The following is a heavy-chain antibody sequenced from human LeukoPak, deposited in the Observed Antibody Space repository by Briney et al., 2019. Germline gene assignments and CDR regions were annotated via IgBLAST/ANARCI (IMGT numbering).Heavy chain of an antibody. CDR3: ARRLMVRGVIIGY. D-gene: IGHD3-10*01. J-gene: IGHJ4*02. V-gene: IGHV1-2*02. Sequence: ASVKVSCKASGYTFTGYYMHWVRQAPGQGLEWMGWINPNSGGTNYAQKFQGRVTMTRDTSISTAYMELSRLRSDDTAVYYCARRLMVRGVIIGYWGQGTLVTVSS. CDR2: INPNSGGT. CDR1: GYTFTGYY.